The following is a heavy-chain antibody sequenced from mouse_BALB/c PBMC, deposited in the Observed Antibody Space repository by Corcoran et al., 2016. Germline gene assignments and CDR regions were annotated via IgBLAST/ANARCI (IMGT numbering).Heavy chain of an antibody. CDR1: GFDFSRYW. D-gene: IGHD2-10*02. J-gene: IGHJ3*01. CDR2: INPDSSTI. CDR3: ARGTYGNYRSY. Sequence: EVKLLESGGGLVQPGGSLKLSCAASGFDFSRYWMGGVRQAPGKGLEWIGEINPDSSTINYTPSLKDKFIISRDNAKTTLYLQMSKVRSEDTALYYCARGTYGNYRSYWGQGTLVTVSA. V-gene: IGHV4-1*02.